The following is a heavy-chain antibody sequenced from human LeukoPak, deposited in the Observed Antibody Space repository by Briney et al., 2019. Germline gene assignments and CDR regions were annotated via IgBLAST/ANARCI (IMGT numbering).Heavy chain of an antibody. V-gene: IGHV3-33*01. Sequence: GGSLRLSCAASGFTFSSYGMHRVRQAPGKGLEWVAVIWYDGSNKYYADSVKGRFTISRDNSKNTLYLQMNSLRAEDTAVYYCARDGRRYYDFWRAPSYYYYMDVWGKGTTVTVSS. J-gene: IGHJ6*03. D-gene: IGHD3-3*01. CDR2: IWYDGSNK. CDR1: GFTFSSYG. CDR3: ARDGRRYYDFWRAPSYYYYMDV.